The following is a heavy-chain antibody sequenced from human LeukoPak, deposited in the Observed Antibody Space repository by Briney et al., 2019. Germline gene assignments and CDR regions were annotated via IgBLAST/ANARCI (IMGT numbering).Heavy chain of an antibody. J-gene: IGHJ4*02. V-gene: IGHV3-23*01. Sequence: PGGSLRLSCAASGFTFRNYAMSWVRQAPGKGLEWVSAISGSGTTTHYADSVKGRFTVSRDNSKNMVYLQMDSLGAEDTAVYYCSKGETAAGALTHVYWGQGTLVTVSS. CDR2: ISGSGTTT. D-gene: IGHD5-18*01. CDR3: SKGETAAGALTHVY. CDR1: GFTFRNYA.